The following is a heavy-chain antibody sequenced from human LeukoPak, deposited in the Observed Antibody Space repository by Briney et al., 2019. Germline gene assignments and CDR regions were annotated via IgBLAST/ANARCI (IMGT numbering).Heavy chain of an antibody. CDR3: ARDGGDYDIDY. CDR2: INPRGGST. Sequence: ASVKVSCKASGYTFTSNHMHWVRQAPGQGLEWMAIINPRGGSTRYAQKFQGRVTTTRDTSTSTVYMEVSSLTSEDTAVYYCARDGGDYDIDYWGQGTLVTVSS. V-gene: IGHV1-46*01. J-gene: IGHJ4*02. D-gene: IGHD3-9*01. CDR1: GYTFTSNH.